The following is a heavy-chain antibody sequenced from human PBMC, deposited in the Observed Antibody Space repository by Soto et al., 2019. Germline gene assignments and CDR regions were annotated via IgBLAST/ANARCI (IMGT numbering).Heavy chain of an antibody. J-gene: IGHJ4*02. Sequence: GGSLRLSCAASGFTFSSYWMSWVRQAPGKGQEWVANIKQDGSEKYYVDSVKGRFTISRDNAKNSLYLQMNSLRAEDTAVYYCARAPWIQLWFGSDWGFDYWGQGTQVTVSS. D-gene: IGHD5-18*01. CDR2: IKQDGSEK. CDR3: ARAPWIQLWFGSDWGFDY. CDR1: GFTFSSYW. V-gene: IGHV3-7*05.